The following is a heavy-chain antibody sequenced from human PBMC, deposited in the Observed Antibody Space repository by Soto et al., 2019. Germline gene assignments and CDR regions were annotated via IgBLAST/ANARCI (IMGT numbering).Heavy chain of an antibody. CDR3: ARGPARKYDYVWGSYNLPPRSCDC. D-gene: IGHD3-16*01. CDR2: IYYSGST. CDR1: GGCISSGGYY. V-gene: IGHV4-31*03. J-gene: IGHJ4*02. Sequence: SETLSLTCTVCGGCISSGGYYWSWIRRHPGKGLEWIGYIYYSGSTYYNPSLKSRVTMSVDTSKNQFFLKLTSVTAANTAVYYCARGPARKYDYVWGSYNLPPRSCDCWGRGTLVTVSS.